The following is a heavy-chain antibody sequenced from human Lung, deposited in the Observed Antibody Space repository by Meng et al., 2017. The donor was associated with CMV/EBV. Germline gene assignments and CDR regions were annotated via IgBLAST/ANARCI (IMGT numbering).Heavy chain of an antibody. J-gene: IGHJ6*02. V-gene: IGHV4-59*01. CDR2: NYYSGST. D-gene: IGHD3-10*01. CDR3: ARGSGYYGSGSYYSRSYYGWEV. Sequence: GSLRLSCAVSGGSSSSYYWSWIRQPPGKRLEWIGYNYYSGSTSYNPSLKSRVTLTVDTSKNQFSLKLSSVTAADRAVYYCARGSGYYGSGSYYSRSYYGWEVGGQGTXVTVSS. CDR1: GGSSSSYY.